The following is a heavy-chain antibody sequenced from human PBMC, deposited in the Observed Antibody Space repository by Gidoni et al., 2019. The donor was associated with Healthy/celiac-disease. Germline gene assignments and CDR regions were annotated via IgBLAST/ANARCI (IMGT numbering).Heavy chain of an antibody. J-gene: IGHJ4*02. CDR2: IRSKANSYAT. CDR1: GFTFSGSA. V-gene: IGHV3-73*02. CDR3: TRQEGY. Sequence: EVQLVESGGGLVQPGGSLKLYCAASGFTFSGSAMHWVRQASGKGLEWVGRIRSKANSYATAYAASVKGRFTISRDDSKNTAYLQMNSLKTEDTAVYYCTRQEGYWGQGTLVTVSS.